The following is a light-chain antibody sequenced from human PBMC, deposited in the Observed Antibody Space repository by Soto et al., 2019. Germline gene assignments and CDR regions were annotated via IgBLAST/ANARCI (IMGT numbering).Light chain of an antibody. J-gene: IGKJ3*01. V-gene: IGKV3-20*01. CDR2: VAS. CDR3: NQSGSYRLP. CDR1: HSVSSSY. Sequence: EIVLTQSPGTLSLSPGERATLSCRASHSVSSSYLAWYQQKPGQAHRLLIYVASSRPTGIPDRFIGSGSGTDFTLTISRLEPEECAVDYCNQSGSYRLPFDPGNKVDI.